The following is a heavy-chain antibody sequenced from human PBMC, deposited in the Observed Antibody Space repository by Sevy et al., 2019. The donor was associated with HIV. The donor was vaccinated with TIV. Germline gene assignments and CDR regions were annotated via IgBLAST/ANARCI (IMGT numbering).Heavy chain of an antibody. CDR3: ASSSSADPCHFDY. Sequence: SETLSLTCAVSGGSISTDLYSWNWIRQPPGKGLEGIGYIFHSGNNYYNPSLKSRVTISIDRSKNQFSLNLSSVTAADTAVYYCASSSSADPCHFDYWGQGTLVTVSS. V-gene: IGHV4-30-2*01. J-gene: IGHJ4*02. CDR2: IFHSGNN. CDR1: GGSISTDLYS.